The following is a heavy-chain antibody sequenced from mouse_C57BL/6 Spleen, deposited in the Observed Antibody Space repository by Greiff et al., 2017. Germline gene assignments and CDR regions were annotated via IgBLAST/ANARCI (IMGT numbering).Heavy chain of an antibody. V-gene: IGHV3-6*01. CDR3: AREGYYGSSPWYFDV. Sequence: EVQLQEPGPGLVKPSPSLSLTCSVTGYSITSGYYWNWIRQFPGNHLEWMGYIRYDGSNNYNPSLKNRTSFTRDTAKKQFFMKLNSVTTEDTATYYGAREGYYGSSPWYFDVWGTGTTVTVSS. D-gene: IGHD1-1*01. CDR2: IRYDGSN. J-gene: IGHJ1*03. CDR1: GYSITSGYY.